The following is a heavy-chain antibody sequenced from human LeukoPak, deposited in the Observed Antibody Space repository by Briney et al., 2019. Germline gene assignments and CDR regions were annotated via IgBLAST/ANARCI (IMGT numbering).Heavy chain of an antibody. D-gene: IGHD6-19*01. Sequence: GESLKISCKGSGYSFTSYWIGWVRQMPGKGLEWMAIIYPGDSDIRYNPSFQGQVTISADKSISTAYLQWSSLKASDTAMYYCARPTHSTGWYHAFDIWGQGTMVTVSS. CDR1: GYSFTSYW. J-gene: IGHJ3*02. V-gene: IGHV5-51*01. CDR3: ARPTHSTGWYHAFDI. CDR2: IYPGDSDI.